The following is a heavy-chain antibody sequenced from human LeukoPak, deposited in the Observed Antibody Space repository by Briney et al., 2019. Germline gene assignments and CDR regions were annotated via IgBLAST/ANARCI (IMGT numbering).Heavy chain of an antibody. J-gene: IGHJ5*02. CDR1: GGSISSSNW. CDR3: ARVVGELGYCSSTSCWNWFDP. Sequence: SGTLSLTCAVSGGSISSSNWWSWVRQPPGKGLEWIGEIYHSGSTNYNPSLKSRVTISVDKSKNQFSLKLSSVTAADTAVYYCARVVGELGYCSSTSCWNWFDPWGQGTLVTVSS. V-gene: IGHV4-4*02. CDR2: IYHSGST. D-gene: IGHD2-2*01.